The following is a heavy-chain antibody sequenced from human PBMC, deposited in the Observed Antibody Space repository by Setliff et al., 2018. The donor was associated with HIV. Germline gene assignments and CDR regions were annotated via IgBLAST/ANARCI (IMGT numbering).Heavy chain of an antibody. V-gene: IGHV3-21*01. CDR2: ISSGSSYI. CDR3: ARGPGYFDYVWGTYHTLDYFES. Sequence: GGSLRLSCAASGFTFSSYSMNWVRQAPGKGLEWVSSISSGSSYIYYAESVKGRFTISRDNAKNSLYLQMNSLRAEDTAVYYCARGPGYFDYVWGTYHTLDYFESWGQRTLVTVSS. D-gene: IGHD3-16*02. J-gene: IGHJ4*02. CDR1: GFTFSSYS.